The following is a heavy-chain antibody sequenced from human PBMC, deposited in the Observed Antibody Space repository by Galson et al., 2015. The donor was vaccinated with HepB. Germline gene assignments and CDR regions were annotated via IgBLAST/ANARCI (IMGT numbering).Heavy chain of an antibody. Sequence: SLRLSCAASGFTFRDYYVSWIRQSPGKGLEWVSYISGTDGYTDYAESVRGRFTISRDNAENSLYLQMSSLRAEDTAVYYCARWGTGYCSGGSCFDNWGQGTLVTVSS. V-gene: IGHV3-11*06. D-gene: IGHD2-15*01. CDR1: GFTFRDYY. J-gene: IGHJ4*01. CDR3: ARWGTGYCSGGSCFDN. CDR2: ISGTDGYT.